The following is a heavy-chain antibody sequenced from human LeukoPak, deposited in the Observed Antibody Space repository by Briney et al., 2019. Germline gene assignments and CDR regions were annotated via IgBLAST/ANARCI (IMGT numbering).Heavy chain of an antibody. Sequence: ASVKVSCKASGYTFTSYGISWVRQAPGQGLEWMGWISAYNGNTNYAQKLQGRVTMTTDTSTSTAYMELRSLRSDDTAVYYCARALNCSSTSCYAGLMDYWGQGTLVTVSS. CDR2: ISAYNGNT. D-gene: IGHD2-2*01. CDR3: ARALNCSSTSCYAGLMDY. J-gene: IGHJ4*02. V-gene: IGHV1-18*01. CDR1: GYTFTSYG.